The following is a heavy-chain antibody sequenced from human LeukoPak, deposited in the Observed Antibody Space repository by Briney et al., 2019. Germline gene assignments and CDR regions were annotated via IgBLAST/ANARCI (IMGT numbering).Heavy chain of an antibody. CDR1: GFAFSNYW. J-gene: IGHJ4*02. Sequence: GGSLRLSCAASGFAFSNYWMTWVRQAPGKGLEWVANIKPDGSDKYYVDSVKGRFTMSRDNAKNSLYLQMNSLRAEDTAVYYCARDSSWYYFDYWGQGTLVTVSS. CDR2: IKPDGSDK. V-gene: IGHV3-7*01. CDR3: ARDSSWYYFDY. D-gene: IGHD6-13*01.